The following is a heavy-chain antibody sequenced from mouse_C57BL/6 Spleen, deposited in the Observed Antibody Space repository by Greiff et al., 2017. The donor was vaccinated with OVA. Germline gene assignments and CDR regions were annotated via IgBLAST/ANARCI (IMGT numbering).Heavy chain of an antibody. CDR2: IYPGSGNT. D-gene: IGHD2-1*01. Sequence: QVQLKESGPELVKPGASVKISCKASGYSFTSYYIHWVKQRPGQGLEWIGWIYPGSGNTKYNEKFKGKATLTADTSSSTAYMQLSSLTSEDSAVEYCARGDGNYEDWYFDVWGTGTTVTVSS. CDR1: GYSFTSYY. V-gene: IGHV1-66*01. CDR3: ARGDGNYEDWYFDV. J-gene: IGHJ1*03.